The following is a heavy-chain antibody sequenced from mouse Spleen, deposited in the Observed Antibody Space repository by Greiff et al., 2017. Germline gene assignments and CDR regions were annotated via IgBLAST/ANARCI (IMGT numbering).Heavy chain of an antibody. J-gene: IGHJ1*01. CDR2: ISYDGSN. Sequence: EVQLQESGPGLVKPSQSLSLTCSVTGYSITSGYYWNWIRQFPGNKLEWMGYISYDGSNNYNPSLKNRISITRDTSKNQFFLKLNSVTTEDTATYYCARPHYGSSYWYFDVWGAGTTVTVSS. CDR1: GYSITSGYY. CDR3: ARPHYGSSYWYFDV. D-gene: IGHD1-1*01. V-gene: IGHV3-6*02.